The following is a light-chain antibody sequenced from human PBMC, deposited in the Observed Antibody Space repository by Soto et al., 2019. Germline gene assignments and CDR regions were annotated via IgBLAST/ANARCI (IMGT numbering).Light chain of an antibody. J-gene: IGKJ5*01. V-gene: IGKV3-15*01. Sequence: EIVMTHSPATISVSPGERATLSFSSSQSVRSNLAWYQQKPGQAPRLLIYGASTRATGIPARFSGSGSGTEFTLTVSSLQSEDFAVYYCQQYNNWPPITFGQGTRLEI. CDR1: QSVRSN. CDR3: QQYNNWPPIT. CDR2: GAS.